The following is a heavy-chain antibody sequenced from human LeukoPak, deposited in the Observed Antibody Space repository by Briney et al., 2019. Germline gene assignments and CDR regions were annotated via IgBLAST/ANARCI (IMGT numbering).Heavy chain of an antibody. V-gene: IGHV4-4*07. CDR1: GGSISSYY. Sequence: SETLSLTCTVSGGSISSYYWSWIRQPAGKGLEWIGRVYTSGITNYNPSLKSRVTLSVDTSKNQLSLKLTSVTAADTAVYYCAKSYDFWSGWTIWGQGTLVTVSS. CDR3: AKSYDFWSGWTI. J-gene: IGHJ4*02. CDR2: VYTSGIT. D-gene: IGHD3-3*01.